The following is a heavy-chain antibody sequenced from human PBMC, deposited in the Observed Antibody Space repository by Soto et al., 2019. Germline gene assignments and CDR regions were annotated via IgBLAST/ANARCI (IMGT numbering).Heavy chain of an antibody. Sequence: PSETLSLTCTVSAGSISSYYWSWIRQPPGKGLEWIGYVYYSGSTNYNSSLKSRVTISVDTSKNQFSLKLSSVTAADTAVYYCARLVEDFYASSGYYGSIYDSWGQGTLVTVSS. D-gene: IGHD3-22*01. CDR3: ARLVEDFYASSGYYGSIYDS. CDR2: VYYSGST. J-gene: IGHJ4*02. CDR1: AGSISSYY. V-gene: IGHV4-59*01.